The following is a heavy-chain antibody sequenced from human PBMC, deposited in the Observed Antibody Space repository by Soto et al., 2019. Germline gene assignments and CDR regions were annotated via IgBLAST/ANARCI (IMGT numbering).Heavy chain of an antibody. CDR2: IYYSGST. CDR1: GGSISSGGYY. CDR3: ARASSPYTIFGVVGPKRNWCYFDY. V-gene: IGHV4-31*03. Sequence: PSETLSLTCTVSGGSISSGGYYWSWIRQHPGKGLERIGYIYYSGSTYYNPSLKSRVTISVDTSKNQFSLKLSSVTAADTAVYYCARASSPYTIFGVVGPKRNWCYFDYWGQGTLVTVSS. J-gene: IGHJ4*02. D-gene: IGHD3-3*01.